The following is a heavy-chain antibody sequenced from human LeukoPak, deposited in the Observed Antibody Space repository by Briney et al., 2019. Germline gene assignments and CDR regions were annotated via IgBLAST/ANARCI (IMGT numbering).Heavy chain of an antibody. D-gene: IGHD4-11*01. V-gene: IGHV4-59*01. CDR3: ARGPPMTTVTTYYYYYMDV. Sequence: SETLSLTCTVSGGSISRYYWSWLRQPPGKGLEWVGYIYYSGSTNYNPSLKSRVTISVDTSKNQFSLKLSSVTAADTAVYYCARGPPMTTVTTYYYYYMDVWGKGTTGTVSS. CDR1: GGSISRYY. CDR2: IYYSGST. J-gene: IGHJ6*03.